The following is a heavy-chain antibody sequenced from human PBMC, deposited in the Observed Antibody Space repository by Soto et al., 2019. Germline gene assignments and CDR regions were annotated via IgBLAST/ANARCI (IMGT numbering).Heavy chain of an antibody. V-gene: IGHV1-3*01. CDR2: INAGNGNT. Sequence: GASLKVSCKASGYTFTSCARQWVRQAPGQRLEWMGWINAGNGNTKYSQKFQGRVTITRDTSASTAYMELSSLRSEDTAVYYCARDLGGWPDYWGQGTPVTVSS. J-gene: IGHJ4*02. CDR1: GYTFTSCA. CDR3: ARDLGGWPDY. D-gene: IGHD2-15*01.